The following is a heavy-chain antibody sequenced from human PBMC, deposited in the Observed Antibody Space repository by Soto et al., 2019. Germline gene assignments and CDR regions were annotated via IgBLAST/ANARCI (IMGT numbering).Heavy chain of an antibody. CDR3: AKVGYRYYYGMDV. CDR2: ISGSGGST. J-gene: IGHJ6*02. V-gene: IGHV3-23*01. D-gene: IGHD5-18*01. CDR1: GFTFSSYA. Sequence: EVQLLESGGGLVQPGGSLRLSCAASGFTFSSYAMSWVRQAPGKGLEWVSAISGSGGSTYYADSVKGRFTISRDNSKNTLYLQMNSLRAEDKAVYYCAKVGYRYYYGMDVWGQGTTVTVSS.